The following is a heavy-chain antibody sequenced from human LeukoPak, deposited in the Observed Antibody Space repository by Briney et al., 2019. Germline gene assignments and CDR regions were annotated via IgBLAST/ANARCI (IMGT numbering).Heavy chain of an antibody. CDR2: ISGSGGST. V-gene: IGHV3-23*01. Sequence: PGGSLRLSCAASGFTFSSYAMSWVRQAPGKGLEWVSAISGSGGSTYYADSVKGRFTISRDNSYNTVSLQMNGLRDEDTGVYYCAKGLKTGVGPYMGYHYYMDVWGKGATVTVSS. CDR3: AKGLKTGVGPYMGYHYYMDV. J-gene: IGHJ6*03. CDR1: GFTFSSYA. D-gene: IGHD3-16*01.